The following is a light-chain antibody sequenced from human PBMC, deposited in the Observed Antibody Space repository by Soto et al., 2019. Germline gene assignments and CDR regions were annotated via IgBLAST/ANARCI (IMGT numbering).Light chain of an antibody. CDR2: GAS. V-gene: IGKV3-20*01. Sequence: EIVLTQSPGTLSLSPGERATRSCRASQSVSSGYLAWYQQKPGQAPRLLIYGASSRATGIPDRFSGSGSGTDFSLTISRLEPEDFAVYYCQQYGSAPQTFGVGTQVEIK. J-gene: IGKJ4*01. CDR1: QSVSSGY. CDR3: QQYGSAPQT.